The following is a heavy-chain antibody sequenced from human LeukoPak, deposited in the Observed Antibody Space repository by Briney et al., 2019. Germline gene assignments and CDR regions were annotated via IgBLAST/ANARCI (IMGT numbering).Heavy chain of an antibody. CDR1: GGSISSYY. D-gene: IGHD3-22*01. CDR2: IYYSGST. CDR3: ARAPSGYPDAFDI. V-gene: IGHV4-59*08. J-gene: IGHJ3*02. Sequence: SETLSLTCTVSGGSISSYYWSWLRQPPGKGLEWIGYIYYSGSTNYNPSLKSRVTISVDTSKNQFSLKLSSVTAADTAVYYCARAPSGYPDAFDIWGQGTMVTVSS.